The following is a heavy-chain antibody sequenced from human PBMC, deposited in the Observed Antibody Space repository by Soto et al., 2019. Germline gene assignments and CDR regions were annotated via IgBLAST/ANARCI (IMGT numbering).Heavy chain of an antibody. V-gene: IGHV3-23*01. Sequence: EVPLLESGGGLVQPGGSLRLAFAASGFSFSNYAMSWVRLAPGKGLEWVSSITDTSSNTFFAVSVKGRFTISRDNSKNTVYLQMDSLRAEDTAVYYCAKPKSGRAGAFDNWGQGTLVTVSS. CDR1: GFSFSNYA. D-gene: IGHD1-26*01. CDR2: ITDTSSNT. J-gene: IGHJ4*02. CDR3: AKPKSGRAGAFDN.